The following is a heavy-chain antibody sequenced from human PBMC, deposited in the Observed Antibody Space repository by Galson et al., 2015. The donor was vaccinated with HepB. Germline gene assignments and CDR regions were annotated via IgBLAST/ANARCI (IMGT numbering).Heavy chain of an antibody. CDR2: ISYDGSNK. J-gene: IGHJ3*02. D-gene: IGHD6-13*01. V-gene: IGHV3-30-3*01. Sequence: SLRLSCAASGFTFSSYAMHWVRQAPGKGLEWVAVISYDGSNKYYADSVKGRFTISRDNSKNTLYLQMNSLRAEDTAVYYCARGLDSSSWGAFDIWGQGTMVTVSS. CDR1: GFTFSSYA. CDR3: ARGLDSSSWGAFDI.